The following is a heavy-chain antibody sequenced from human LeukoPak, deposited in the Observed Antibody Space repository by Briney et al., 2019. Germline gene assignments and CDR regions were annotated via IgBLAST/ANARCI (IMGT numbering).Heavy chain of an antibody. J-gene: IGHJ3*01. Sequence: SETLSLTCTVSGGSISSGGYYWSWIRQHPGKGLEWIGYIYYSGSTYYNPSLKSRVTISVDTSKNQFSLKLSSVTAADTAVYYCYYAVPDAFDLWGQGTMVTVSS. CDR1: GGSISSGGYY. CDR2: IYYSGST. D-gene: IGHD3-3*01. V-gene: IGHV4-31*03. CDR3: YYAVPDAFDL.